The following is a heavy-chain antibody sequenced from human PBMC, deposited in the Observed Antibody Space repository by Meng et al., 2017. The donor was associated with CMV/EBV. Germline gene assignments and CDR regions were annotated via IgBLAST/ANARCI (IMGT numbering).Heavy chain of an antibody. Sequence: ASVKVSCKASGYTFTAHYFHWVRQAPGQGLEWMGWIHPHRGDTNYAQQFQGRVTLTRDTSINTGYMELTRLTSDDTAVYYCARVGRFLEWLDPEYYFDYWGQGTLVTVSS. V-gene: IGHV1-2*02. J-gene: IGHJ4*02. D-gene: IGHD3-3*01. CDR2: IHPHRGDT. CDR1: GYTFTAHY. CDR3: ARVGRFLEWLDPEYYFDY.